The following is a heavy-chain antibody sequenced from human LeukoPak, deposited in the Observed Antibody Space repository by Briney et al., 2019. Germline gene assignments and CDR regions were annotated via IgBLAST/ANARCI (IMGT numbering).Heavy chain of an antibody. CDR1: GDSVSSNGAT. Sequence: SQTLSLTCAISGDSVSSNGATWNWLRQSPSRGLEWLGRTYYGSRWYTDYAVSVKGRTTINPDTTRKQFSLQVNSVTPEDTAVYYCARGGTYGDYYFDFWGQGILVTVSS. J-gene: IGHJ4*02. CDR2: TYYGSRWYT. D-gene: IGHD4-17*01. CDR3: ARGGTYGDYYFDF. V-gene: IGHV6-1*01.